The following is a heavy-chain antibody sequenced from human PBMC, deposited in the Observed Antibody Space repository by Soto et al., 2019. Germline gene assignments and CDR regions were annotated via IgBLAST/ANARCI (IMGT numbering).Heavy chain of an antibody. V-gene: IGHV1-69*08. CDR3: ARDVEAYCGGDCYDY. J-gene: IGHJ4*02. CDR2: IIPILGIA. Sequence: QVQLVQSGAEVKKPGSSVKVSCKASGGTFSSYTISWVRQAPGQGLEWMGRIIPILGIANYAQKFQGRVTITADKSXSTAYMELSSLRSEDTAVYYCARDVEAYCGGDCYDYWGQGTLVTVSS. D-gene: IGHD2-21*01. CDR1: GGTFSSYT.